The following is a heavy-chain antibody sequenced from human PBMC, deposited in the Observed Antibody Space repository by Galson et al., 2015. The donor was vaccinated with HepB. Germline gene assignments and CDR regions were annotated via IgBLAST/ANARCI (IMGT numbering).Heavy chain of an antibody. J-gene: IGHJ4*02. CDR1: GFTFSGSA. D-gene: IGHD6-13*01. CDR2: IRSKANSYAT. Sequence: SLRLSCAASGFTFSGSAMHWVRQASGKGLEWVGRIRSKANSYATAYAASVKGRFTISRDDSKNTAYLQMNSLKTEDTAVYYCTRLSSSSWYYFDYWGQGTLVTVSS. V-gene: IGHV3-73*01. CDR3: TRLSSSSWYYFDY.